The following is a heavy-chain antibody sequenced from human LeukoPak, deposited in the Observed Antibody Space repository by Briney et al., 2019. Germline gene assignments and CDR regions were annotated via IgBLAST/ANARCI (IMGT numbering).Heavy chain of an antibody. J-gene: IGHJ5*02. Sequence: SETLSVTCAVYGGSFSGYYWSWIRQPPGNGLEWIGEINHSGSTNYNPSLKSRVTISVDTSKNQFSLKLSSVTAADTAVYYCARGLVTTTGVDWFDPWGQGTLVTVSS. CDR2: INHSGST. V-gene: IGHV4-34*01. CDR1: GGSFSGYY. CDR3: ARGLVTTTGVDWFDP. D-gene: IGHD4-17*01.